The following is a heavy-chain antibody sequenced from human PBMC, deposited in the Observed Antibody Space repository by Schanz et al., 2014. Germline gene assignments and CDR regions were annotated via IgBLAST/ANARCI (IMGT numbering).Heavy chain of an antibody. CDR1: GYSFTTYG. D-gene: IGHD6-13*01. J-gene: IGHJ4*02. CDR3: ARDGEAAAGCDY. V-gene: IGHV1-18*01. CDR2: ISAFDDKT. Sequence: QLMQSGSEVRKPGASVKVSCKASGYSFTTYGLNWGPQAPGQGPEWMGWISAFDDKTDYAQNFQGRLIMTTDTSTTTVYMELSSLRSEDTAVYYCARDGEAAAGCDYWGQGTLVTVSS.